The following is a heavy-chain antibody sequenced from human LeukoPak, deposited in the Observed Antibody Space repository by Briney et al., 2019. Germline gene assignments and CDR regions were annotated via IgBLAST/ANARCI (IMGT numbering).Heavy chain of an antibody. V-gene: IGHV3-15*01. Sequence: GGSLRLSCAASGFTFSNAWMSWVRQAPGKGLEWVGRIKSKTDGGTTDYAAPVKGRFTISRDDSKSTLYLQMNSLKTEDTAVYYCTTERLLVRGNIYYFDYWGQGTLVTVSS. CDR3: TTERLLVRGNIYYFDY. CDR1: GFTFSNAW. D-gene: IGHD3-10*01. J-gene: IGHJ4*02. CDR2: IKSKTDGGTT.